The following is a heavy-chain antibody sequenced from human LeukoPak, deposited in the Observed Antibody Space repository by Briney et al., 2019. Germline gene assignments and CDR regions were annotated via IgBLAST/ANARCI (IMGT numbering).Heavy chain of an antibody. CDR3: ATDHGSGSWNHYAKTFDI. J-gene: IGHJ3*02. V-gene: IGHV3-48*01. Sequence: GGSLRLSCAASGFTFSSYTMNWVRQAPGKGLEWVSYISSSSSTIYYADSVKGRFTISRDNAKNSLYLQMNSLTTEDTAVYYCATDHGSGSWNHYAKTFDIWGRGTLVTVSS. CDR1: GFTFSSYT. D-gene: IGHD3-10*01. CDR2: ISSSSSTI.